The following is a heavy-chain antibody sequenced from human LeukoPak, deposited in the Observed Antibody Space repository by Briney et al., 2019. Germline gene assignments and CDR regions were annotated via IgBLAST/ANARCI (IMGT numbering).Heavy chain of an antibody. J-gene: IGHJ4*02. V-gene: IGHV3-30*02. CDR1: GFTFSSYG. D-gene: IGHD6-19*01. Sequence: GGSLRLSCAASGFTFSSYGMHWVRQAPGKGLEWVAFIRYDGSNKYYADSVKGRFTISRDNSKNTLYLQMNSLRAEDTAVYYCAKEAVAGEDYFDYWGQGTLVTVSS. CDR3: AKEAVAGEDYFDY. CDR2: IRYDGSNK.